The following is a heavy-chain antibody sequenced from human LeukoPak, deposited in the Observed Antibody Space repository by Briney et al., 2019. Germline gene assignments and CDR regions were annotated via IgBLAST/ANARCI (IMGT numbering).Heavy chain of an antibody. CDR2: IGTSGSPI. J-gene: IGHJ5*02. CDR1: GFTFSDYY. CDR3: ARKRPNYVDA. V-gene: IGHV3-11*04. Sequence: SLRLSCAASGFTFSDYYMTWIRQAPGKGLEWVSFIGTSGSPIFYADSVKGRFTMSRDNARSSLYLQMNSVRAEDSAVYYCARKRPNYVDAWGQGTLVTVSS. D-gene: IGHD3-10*02.